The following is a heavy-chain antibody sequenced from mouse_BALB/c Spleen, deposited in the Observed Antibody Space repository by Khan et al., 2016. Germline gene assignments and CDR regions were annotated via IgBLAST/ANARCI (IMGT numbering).Heavy chain of an antibody. CDR2: IHYSGST. J-gene: IGHJ2*01. V-gene: IGHV3-1*02. Sequence: EVQLQESGPDLVKPSQSLSLTCTVTGYSISSGYSWHWIRQFPGNKLEWMAYIHYSGSTNYNPSLKSRISITRDTSKNQFFLQLISVTTEDTATYYCTGGDYYGSGYWGQGTTLTVPS. CDR1: GYSISSGYS. D-gene: IGHD1-1*01. CDR3: TGGDYYGSGY.